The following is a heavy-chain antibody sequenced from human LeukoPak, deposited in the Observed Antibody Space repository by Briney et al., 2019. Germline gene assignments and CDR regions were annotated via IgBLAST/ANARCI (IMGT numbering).Heavy chain of an antibody. CDR1: GGSVSSGSYY. J-gene: IGHJ2*01. V-gene: IGHV4-61*01. D-gene: IGHD3-9*01. CDR3: ARDSPHYDILTGYYKGWYLDL. CDR2: IYYSGST. Sequence: SETLSLTCTVSGGSVSSGSYYWSWIRQPPGKGLEWIGYIYYSGSTNHNPSLKSRVTISVDTSKNQFSLKLSSVTAADTAVYYCARDSPHYDILTGYYKGWYLDLWGRGTLVTVSS.